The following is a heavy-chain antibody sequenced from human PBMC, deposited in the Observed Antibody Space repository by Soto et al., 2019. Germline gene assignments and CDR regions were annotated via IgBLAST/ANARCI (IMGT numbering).Heavy chain of an antibody. CDR2: IKPDGSEQ. CDR3: ARGNWNYYYGFDV. J-gene: IGHJ6*02. D-gene: IGHD1-20*01. CDR1: EFTFDKYY. V-gene: IGHV3-7*01. Sequence: EVQLVESGGGLVQPGGSLRLSCAASEFTFDKYYMTWVRQAPGKGPEWVANIKPDGSEQYYVDSVKGRFTISRDNANNSLYLPMNSLRAEDTAVYFCARGNWNYYYGFDVWGQGPTVTVSS.